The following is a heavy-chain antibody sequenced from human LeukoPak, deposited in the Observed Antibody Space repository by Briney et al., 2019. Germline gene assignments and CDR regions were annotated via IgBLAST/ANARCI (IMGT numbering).Heavy chain of an antibody. CDR2: ISTSGDNT. V-gene: IGHV3-23*01. Sequence: GGSLRLSCAASGFTFTNYAMSWVRQAPGKGLEWVSTISTSGDNTYYADSVKGRFTISRDTSKNTLYLQMNSLRADDTAVYYCAKLTIEGNIVLAPWGQGTLVAVSS. J-gene: IGHJ5*02. D-gene: IGHD2-21*01. CDR3: AKLTIEGNIVLAP. CDR1: GFTFTNYA.